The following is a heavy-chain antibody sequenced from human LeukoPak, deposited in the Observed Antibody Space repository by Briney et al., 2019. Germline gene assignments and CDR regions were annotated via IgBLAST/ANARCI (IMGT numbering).Heavy chain of an antibody. Sequence: SETLSLTCAVFGGSFTGYYWGWIRQPPGKGLEWIAEINHSGSTNYNPSLKSRGTISGDTSKKWFSLRLGSVTAAETAVYYCARYRVAPDSSFDYWGQGTLVTVSS. CDR1: GGSFTGYY. J-gene: IGHJ4*02. CDR2: INHSGST. D-gene: IGHD2-2*01. CDR3: ARYRVAPDSSFDY. V-gene: IGHV4-34*01.